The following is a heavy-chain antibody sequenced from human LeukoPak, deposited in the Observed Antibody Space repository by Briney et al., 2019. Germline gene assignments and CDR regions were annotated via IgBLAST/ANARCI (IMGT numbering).Heavy chain of an antibody. CDR1: GGSISSHY. J-gene: IGHJ6*03. CDR2: IYYSGST. Sequence: SETLSLTCTVSGGSISSHYWSWIRQPPGKGLEWIGYIYYSGSTNYNPSLKSRVTISVDTSKNQFSLKLSSVTAADTAVYYCARGGGDDGGYYYYYYYMDVWGKGTTVTVSS. CDR3: ARGGGDDGGYYYYYYYMDV. V-gene: IGHV4-59*11. D-gene: IGHD2-21*02.